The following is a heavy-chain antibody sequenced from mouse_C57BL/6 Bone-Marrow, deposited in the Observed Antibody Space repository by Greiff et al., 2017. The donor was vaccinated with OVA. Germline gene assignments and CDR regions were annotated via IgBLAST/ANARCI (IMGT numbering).Heavy chain of an antibody. CDR2: IDPSDSYT. D-gene: IGHD2-2*01. CDR3: ALWLRHY. V-gene: IGHV1-59*01. CDR1: GYTFTSYW. J-gene: IGHJ2*01. Sequence: VQLQQSGAELVKPGTSVKLSCKASGYTFTSYWMHWVKQRPGQGLEWIGVIDPSDSYTNYKQKFKGKATMTGDTATSTAYMQLSSLTSADSAVCFCALWLRHYGGRGTTLSVSS.